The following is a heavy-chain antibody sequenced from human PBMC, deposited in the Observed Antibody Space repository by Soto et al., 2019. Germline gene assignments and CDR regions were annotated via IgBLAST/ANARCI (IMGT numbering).Heavy chain of an antibody. J-gene: IGHJ6*02. Sequence: GGSLRLSCAASGFTFSSYGMHWVRQAPGKGLEWVAVIWYDGSNKYYADSVKGRFTISRDNSKNTLYLQVNSLRAEDTAVYYCARDSNYDSSGYYTFGGYGMDVWGQGTTVTVS. CDR3: ARDSNYDSSGYYTFGGYGMDV. CDR2: IWYDGSNK. CDR1: GFTFSSYG. D-gene: IGHD3-22*01. V-gene: IGHV3-33*01.